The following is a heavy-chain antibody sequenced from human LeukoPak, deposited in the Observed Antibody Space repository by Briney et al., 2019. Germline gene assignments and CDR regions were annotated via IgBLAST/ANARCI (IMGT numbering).Heavy chain of an antibody. Sequence: GGSLRLSCAASGFTFSSYAMSWVRRAPGKGLEWVSAISGSGGSTYYADSVKGRFTISRDNSKNTLYLQMNSLRAEDTAVYYCAKVAVAGTRYYYYGMDVWGQGTTVTVSS. V-gene: IGHV3-23*01. CDR3: AKVAVAGTRYYYYGMDV. D-gene: IGHD6-19*01. CDR2: ISGSGGST. J-gene: IGHJ6*02. CDR1: GFTFSSYA.